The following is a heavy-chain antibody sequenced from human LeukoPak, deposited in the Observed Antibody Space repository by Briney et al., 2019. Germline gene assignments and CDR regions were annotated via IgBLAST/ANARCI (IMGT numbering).Heavy chain of an antibody. CDR3: ARGTAMVESGFDY. D-gene: IGHD5-18*01. V-gene: IGHV4-59*01. J-gene: IGHJ4*02. Sequence: GSLRLSCAASGFTFTSFYMIWIRQPPGKGLEWIGYIYYSGSTNYNPSLKSRVTISVDTSKNQFSLKLSSVTAADTAVYYCARGTAMVESGFDYWGQGTLVTVSS. CDR2: IYYSGST. CDR1: GFTFTSFY.